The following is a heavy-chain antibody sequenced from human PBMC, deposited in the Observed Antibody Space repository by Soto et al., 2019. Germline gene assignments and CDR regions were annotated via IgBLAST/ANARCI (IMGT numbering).Heavy chain of an antibody. CDR3: ARGRYGDY. J-gene: IGHJ4*02. CDR1: GYTFTSYG. D-gene: IGHD1-1*01. Sequence: QVHLVQSGAEVKKPGASVKVSCKASGYTFTSYGITWVRKAPGQGIERLGWSSAHNGNTDYAQKLQGRVIVTRETSTSTAYMELRSLGSDDTAVYYCARGRYGDYWGQGALVTVSS. CDR2: SSAHNGNT. V-gene: IGHV1-18*01.